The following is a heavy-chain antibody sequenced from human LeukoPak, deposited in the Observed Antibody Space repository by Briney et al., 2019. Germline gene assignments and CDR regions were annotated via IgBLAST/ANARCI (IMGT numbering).Heavy chain of an antibody. Sequence: PSETLSLTCTVSGGSIRSYYWSWIRQPPGKGLEWIAYIYYSGSTNYNPSLKSRVTISIDTSKNQFSLKLSSVTAADTAVYYCARSSESYDSSGYYSYYFDYWGQGTLVTVSS. V-gene: IGHV4-59*01. D-gene: IGHD3-22*01. CDR3: ARSSESYDSSGYYSYYFDY. J-gene: IGHJ4*02. CDR1: GGSIRSYY. CDR2: IYYSGST.